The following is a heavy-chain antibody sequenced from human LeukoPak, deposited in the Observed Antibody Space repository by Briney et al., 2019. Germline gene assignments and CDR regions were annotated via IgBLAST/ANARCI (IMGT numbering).Heavy chain of an antibody. D-gene: IGHD1-26*01. J-gene: IGHJ4*02. CDR3: ARGVGATMGSDY. V-gene: IGHV1-2*02. CDR1: GYAFTGYY. Sequence: ASVKVSCKASGYAFTGYYMHWVRQAPGQGLEWMGWINPNSGGTNYAQKFQGRVTMTRDTSISTAYMELSRLRSDDTAVYYCARGVGATMGSDYWGQGTLVTVSS. CDR2: INPNSGGT.